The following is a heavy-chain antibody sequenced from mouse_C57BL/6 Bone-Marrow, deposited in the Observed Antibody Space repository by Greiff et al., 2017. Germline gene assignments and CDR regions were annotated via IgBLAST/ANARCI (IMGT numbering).Heavy chain of an antibody. Sequence: VQLQESGAELVRPGASVKLSCKASGYTFTDYYIHWVKQRPGQGLEWIARIYPGSGNTYYNEKFKGKATLTAEKSSSTAYMQLSSLTSEDSAVYFCAILRYQYYFDYWGQGTTLTVSS. CDR2: IYPGSGNT. CDR1: GYTFTDYY. CDR3: AILRYQYYFDY. J-gene: IGHJ2*01. D-gene: IGHD1-1*01. V-gene: IGHV1-76*01.